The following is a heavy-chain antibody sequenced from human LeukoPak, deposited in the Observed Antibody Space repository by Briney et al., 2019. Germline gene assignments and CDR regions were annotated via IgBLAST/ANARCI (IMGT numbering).Heavy chain of an antibody. CDR1: GYTFTGYY. V-gene: IGHV1-2*02. J-gene: IGHJ3*02. CDR3: ARDLVDGGNINDAFDI. D-gene: IGHD4-23*01. CDR2: INPNSGGT. Sequence: ASVKVSCKASGYTFTGYYMHWVRQAPGQGLEWMGWINPNSGGTNYAQKFQGRVTMTRDTSISTAYMELSRLRSDDTAVYYCARDLVDGGNINDAFDIWGQGTMVTVSS.